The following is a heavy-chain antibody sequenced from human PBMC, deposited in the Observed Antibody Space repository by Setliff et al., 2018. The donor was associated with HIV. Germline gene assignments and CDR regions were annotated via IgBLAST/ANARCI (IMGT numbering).Heavy chain of an antibody. CDR1: GASSIYF. CDR2: VYYSGST. CDR3: ARGVAAAGL. V-gene: IGHV4-39*07. D-gene: IGHD6-13*01. Sequence: SETLSLTCTVSGASSIYFWGWIRQPPGKGLEWIGSVYYSGSTYYNPSLKSRVTISMDTSKNQFSLKLSSVTAADTAVYYCARGVAAAGLWGQGTLVTVSS. J-gene: IGHJ4*02.